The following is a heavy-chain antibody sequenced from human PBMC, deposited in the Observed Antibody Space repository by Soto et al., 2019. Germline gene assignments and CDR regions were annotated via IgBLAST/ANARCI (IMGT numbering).Heavy chain of an antibody. CDR2: FDPEDGET. D-gene: IGHD5-18*01. V-gene: IGHV1-24*01. Sequence: GASVKVSCKVSGYTLTELSMHWVRQAPGKGLEWMGGFDPEDGETIYAQKFQGRVTMTEDTSTDTAYMELSSLRSEDTAVYYCATFPPVVATNLWRTDTAMAFDYWGQGTLVTAPQ. J-gene: IGHJ4*02. CDR3: ATFPPVVATNLWRTDTAMAFDY. CDR1: GYTLTELS.